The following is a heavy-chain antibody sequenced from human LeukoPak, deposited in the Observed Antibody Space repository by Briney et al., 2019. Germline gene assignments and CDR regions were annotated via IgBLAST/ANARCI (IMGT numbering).Heavy chain of an antibody. J-gene: IGHJ4*02. CDR2: IYSGGST. CDR1: GFTVSSNY. CDR3: AKGDNNILTGYYNSFDY. D-gene: IGHD3-9*01. V-gene: IGHV3-53*01. Sequence: PGGSLRLSCAASGFTVSSNYMSWVRQAPGKGLEWVSVIYSGGSTYYADSVKGRFTISRDNSRNAVYLQMNSLRAEDTALYYCAKGDNNILTGYYNSFDYWGQGTLVTVSS.